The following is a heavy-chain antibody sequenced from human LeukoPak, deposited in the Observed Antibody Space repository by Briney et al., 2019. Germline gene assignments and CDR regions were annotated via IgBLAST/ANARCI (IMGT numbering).Heavy chain of an antibody. J-gene: IGHJ4*02. CDR2: ISHSGAST. Sequence: GGSLRLSCAASGFTFSSYAMSWVRQAPGKGLEWVSAISHSGASTNYADSVKGRFTIARDNSKNTLFLQIHSLRADDTVVYYCARHLGYSSSHTDYWGQGTRVTVSS. V-gene: IGHV3-23*01. CDR1: GFTFSSYA. D-gene: IGHD6-13*01. CDR3: ARHLGYSSSHTDY.